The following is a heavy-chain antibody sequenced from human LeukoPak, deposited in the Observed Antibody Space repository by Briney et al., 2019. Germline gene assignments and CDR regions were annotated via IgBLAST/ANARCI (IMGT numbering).Heavy chain of an antibody. CDR2: ISYDGNNK. Sequence: GGSLILSCAASGFTFSNYAMHWLHQAPGKGLEWVAVISYDGNNKYYADSVKGRFTISRDNSKNTLYLHMNSLKASDTAMYYCATSYDYGEPLVDYWGQGTLVIVSS. J-gene: IGHJ4*02. V-gene: IGHV3-30-3*01. CDR1: GFTFSNYA. D-gene: IGHD4/OR15-4a*01. CDR3: ATSYDYGEPLVDY.